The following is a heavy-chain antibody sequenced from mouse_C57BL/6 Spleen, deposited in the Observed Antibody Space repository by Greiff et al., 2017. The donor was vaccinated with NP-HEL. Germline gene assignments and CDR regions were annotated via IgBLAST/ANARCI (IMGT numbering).Heavy chain of an antibody. D-gene: IGHD2-14*01. CDR1: GYTFTDYN. CDR2: INPNNGGT. V-gene: IGHV1-22*01. J-gene: IGHJ3*01. CDR3: ARSGYDEAWFAY. Sequence: VQLQQSGPELVKPGASVKMSCKASGYTFTDYNMHWVKQSHGKSLEWIGYINPNNGGTSYNQKFKGKATLTVNKSSSTAYMELRSLTSEDSAVYYCARSGYDEAWFAYWGQGTLVSVSA.